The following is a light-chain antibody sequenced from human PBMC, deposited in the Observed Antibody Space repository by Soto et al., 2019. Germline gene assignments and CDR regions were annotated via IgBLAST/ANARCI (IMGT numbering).Light chain of an antibody. CDR1: QSVSSY. V-gene: IGKV3-11*01. CDR2: DAS. Sequence: EIVLTQSPATLSLSPGDRATLSCRASQSVSSYLAWYQQKPGQAPRLLIYDASKRATGIPARFSGGGSGTDFTLTISSLEPEDFAIYYCQQRSNWPLTFGGGTKVEIK. J-gene: IGKJ4*01. CDR3: QQRSNWPLT.